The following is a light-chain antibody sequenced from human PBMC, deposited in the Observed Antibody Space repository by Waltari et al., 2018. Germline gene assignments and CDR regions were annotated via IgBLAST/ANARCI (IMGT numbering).Light chain of an antibody. J-gene: IGLJ3*02. Sequence: SSELTQGPAVSVALGQTVKITCQGDSLRTSYASWYKLKPGQAPILVLFGKEKRPSGIPDRFSGYSSGTTSSLTITGAQAEDEADYYCHSRNGRDNQVVFGGGTRLTVL. CDR3: HSRNGRDNQVV. V-gene: IGLV3-19*01. CDR2: GKE. CDR1: SLRTSY.